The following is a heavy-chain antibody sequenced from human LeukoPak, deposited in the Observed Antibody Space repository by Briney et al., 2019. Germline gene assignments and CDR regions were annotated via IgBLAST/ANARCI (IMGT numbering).Heavy chain of an antibody. CDR2: IIPIFGTP. CDR3: ARDLGSSGWYKDYYGMDV. D-gene: IGHD6-19*01. J-gene: IGHJ6*02. V-gene: IGHV1-69*13. Sequence: SVKVSCKASGGTFSSYGISWVRQAPGQGLEWMGGIIPIFGTPNYAQKFQGRVTITADESTSTAYMELSSLRSEDTAVYYCARDLGSSGWYKDYYGMDVWGQGTTVTVSS. CDR1: GGTFSSYG.